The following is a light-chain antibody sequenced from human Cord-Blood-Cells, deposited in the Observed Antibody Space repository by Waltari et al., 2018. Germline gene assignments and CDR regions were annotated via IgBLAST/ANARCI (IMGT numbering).Light chain of an antibody. Sequence: DIQMTQSPSTLSASLVDRVTITCRASQSISSWLAWYQQKPGKAPKLLIYDASSLESGVPSRFSGSGSGTEFTLTISSLQPDDFATYYCQQYNSYLYTFGQGTKLEIK. CDR2: DAS. CDR1: QSISSW. V-gene: IGKV1-5*01. CDR3: QQYNSYLYT. J-gene: IGKJ2*01.